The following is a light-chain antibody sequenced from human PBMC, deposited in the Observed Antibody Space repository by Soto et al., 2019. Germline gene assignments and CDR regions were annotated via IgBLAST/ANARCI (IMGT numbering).Light chain of an antibody. CDR3: KKSYSSPPT. CDR1: QSISNH. CDR2: AAS. V-gene: IGKV1-39*01. Sequence: QMTQSPSSVPLSVRPSVINTCRASQSISNHLNWYQQKPGKANKLLIFAASSLQSGVPSRFSGSRSGPDFTLTISSLQPEEFATYYCKKSYSSPPTVGHGTKVDIK. J-gene: IGKJ1*01.